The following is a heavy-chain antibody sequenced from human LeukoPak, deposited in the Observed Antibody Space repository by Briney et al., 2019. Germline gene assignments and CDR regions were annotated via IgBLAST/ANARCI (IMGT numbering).Heavy chain of an antibody. CDR2: INHSGST. V-gene: IGHV4-34*01. CDR1: GGSFSGYY. CDR3: ARHRTFNYYDSRRAYYFDY. Sequence: SETLSLTCAVYGGSFSGYYWSRIRQPPGKGLEWIGEINHSGSTNYNPSLKSRVTISVDTSKNQFSLKLSSVTAADTAVYYCARHRTFNYYDSRRAYYFDYWGQGTLVAVSS. J-gene: IGHJ4*02. D-gene: IGHD3-22*01.